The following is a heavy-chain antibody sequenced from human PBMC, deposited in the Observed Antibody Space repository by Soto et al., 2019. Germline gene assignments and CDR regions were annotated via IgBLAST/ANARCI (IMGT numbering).Heavy chain of an antibody. CDR2: IKQDGSEK. Sequence: GGSLRLSCAASGFTFSSYWMSWVRQAPGKGLEWVANIKQDGSEKYYVDSVKGRFTISRDNAKNSLYLQMNSLRAEDTAVYYCGRDRHFPLYYYYLDFWGKGTTVPVSS. CDR3: GRDRHFPLYYYYLDF. V-gene: IGHV3-7*01. D-gene: IGHD3-3*02. J-gene: IGHJ6*03. CDR1: GFTFSSYW.